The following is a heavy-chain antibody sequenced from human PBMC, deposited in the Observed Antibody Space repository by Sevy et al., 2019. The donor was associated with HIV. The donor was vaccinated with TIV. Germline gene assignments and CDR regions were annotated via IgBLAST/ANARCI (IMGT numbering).Heavy chain of an antibody. CDR2: INYGGNT. J-gene: IGHJ4*02. V-gene: IGHV4-39*01. CDR1: GASISDSGYY. D-gene: IGHD6-19*01. Sequence: SETLSLTCTVSGASISDSGYYWGWIRQPPGKGLEWIAIINYGGNTFYNPSLKSRVTISADMSKNQFSVQLNSVTAADKAIYYCVGPMLTYSSGWCYFDYWGQGAVVTVSS. CDR3: VGPMLTYSSGWCYFDY.